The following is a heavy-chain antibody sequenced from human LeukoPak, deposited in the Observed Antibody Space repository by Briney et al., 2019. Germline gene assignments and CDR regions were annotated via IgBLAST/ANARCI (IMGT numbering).Heavy chain of an antibody. J-gene: IGHJ4*02. D-gene: IGHD3-22*01. CDR3: ARGYDSGGYYLPDH. Sequence: ASVKVSCKASGYTFTGYYMHWVRQAPGQGLEWMGWINPNSGETKYAQKFQGRVTVTRDKSIRTAYMELSRLTSDDTAVYYCARGYDSGGYYLPDHWGQGTLVTVSS. V-gene: IGHV1-2*02. CDR2: INPNSGET. CDR1: GYTFTGYY.